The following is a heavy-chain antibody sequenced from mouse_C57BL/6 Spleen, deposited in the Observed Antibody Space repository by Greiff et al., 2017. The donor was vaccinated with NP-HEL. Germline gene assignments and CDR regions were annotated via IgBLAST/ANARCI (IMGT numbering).Heavy chain of an antibody. CDR1: GYTFTDYY. CDR3: ARDGFRPYFDY. CDR2: INPNNGGT. V-gene: IGHV1-26*01. Sequence: EVQLQQSGPELVKPGASVKISCKASGYTFTDYYMNWVKQSHGKSLEWIGDINPNNGGTSYNQKFKGKATLTVDTSSSTAYMELRSLTSEDSAVYYCARDGFRPYFDYWGQGTTLTVSS. J-gene: IGHJ2*01.